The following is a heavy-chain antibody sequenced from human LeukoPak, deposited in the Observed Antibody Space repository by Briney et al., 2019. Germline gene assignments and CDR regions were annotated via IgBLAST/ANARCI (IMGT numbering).Heavy chain of an antibody. D-gene: IGHD1-26*01. CDR2: ISSNGVTT. CDR3: ARAQVGATLGYAFDI. J-gene: IGHJ3*02. CDR1: GFSVSNYA. Sequence: GGSLRLSCAVSGFSVSNYAMHWVRQAPGKGLEYVAVISSNGVTTYYVDSVKGRFTISRDNSRNTVYLQMGSLRAEDMAVYYCARAQVGATLGYAFDIWGQGTMVTVSS. V-gene: IGHV3-64*02.